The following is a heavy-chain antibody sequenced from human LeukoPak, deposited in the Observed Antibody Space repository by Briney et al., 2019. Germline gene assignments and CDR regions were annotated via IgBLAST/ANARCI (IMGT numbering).Heavy chain of an antibody. CDR2: IYPGDSDT. CDR1: GYSFTSFW. J-gene: IGHJ5*02. V-gene: IGHV5-51*01. D-gene: IGHD1-26*01. Sequence: GESLKISCKGSGYSFTSFWIGWVRQMPGKGLEWMGIIYPGDSDTRYSPSFQGQVAISADKSIRTAYLQWSSLKASDTAMYYCARRAAEWELLDVWGQGTLVTVSS. CDR3: ARRAAEWELLDV.